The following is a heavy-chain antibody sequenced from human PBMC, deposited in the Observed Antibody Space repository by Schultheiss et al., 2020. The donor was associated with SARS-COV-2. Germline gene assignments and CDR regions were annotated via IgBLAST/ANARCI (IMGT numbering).Heavy chain of an antibody. CDR3: AKNSGYDFYYYYMDV. V-gene: IGHV3-23*01. Sequence: GESLKISCAASGFTVSSNYMSWVRQAPGKGLEWVSAISGSGDSTYFADSVKGRFTISRDNSKNTLYLQMNSLRAEDTALYYCAKNSGYDFYYYYMDVWGKGTTVTVSS. CDR1: GFTVSSNY. J-gene: IGHJ6*03. CDR2: ISGSGDST. D-gene: IGHD5-12*01.